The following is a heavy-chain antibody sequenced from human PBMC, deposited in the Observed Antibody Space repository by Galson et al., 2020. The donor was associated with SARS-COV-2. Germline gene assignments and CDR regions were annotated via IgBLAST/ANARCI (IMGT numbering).Heavy chain of an antibody. CDR2: INPSGGST. CDR1: GYTFTSYY. CDR3: AGGMTLTTVTSLDYYYGMDV. J-gene: IGHJ6*02. V-gene: IGHV1-46*01. Sequence: ASVKVSCKASGYTFTSYYMHWVRQAPGQGLEWMGIINPSGGSTSYAQKFQGRVTMTRDTSTSTVYMELSSLRSEDTAVYYCAGGMTLTTVTSLDYYYGMDVWGQGTTVTVSS. D-gene: IGHD4-17*01.